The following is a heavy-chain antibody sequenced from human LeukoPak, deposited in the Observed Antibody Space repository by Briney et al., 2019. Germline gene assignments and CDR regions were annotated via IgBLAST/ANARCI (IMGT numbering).Heavy chain of an antibody. D-gene: IGHD4-17*01. V-gene: IGHV3-23*01. CDR1: GFTFSTYG. Sequence: GSLRLSCAASGFTFSTYGMSWVRQAPGKGLEWVPAISGSGDQTYYADSVKGRFTFSRDNSNNILHLQMHSLRADDTAVYYCATQPESYGDSASYFHHWGQGTLVTVSS. J-gene: IGHJ1*01. CDR3: ATQPESYGDSASYFHH. CDR2: ISGSGDQT.